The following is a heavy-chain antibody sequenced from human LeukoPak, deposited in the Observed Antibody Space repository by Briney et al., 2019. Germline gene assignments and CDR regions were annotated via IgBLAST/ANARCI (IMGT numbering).Heavy chain of an antibody. CDR1: GFTFSSYA. J-gene: IGHJ5*02. V-gene: IGHV3-30-3*01. CDR3: ARERVVEVVVVPAEFWFDP. CDR2: ISYDGSNK. Sequence: PGRSLRLSCAASGFTFSSYAMHWVRQAPGKGLERVALISYDGSNKYYADSVKGRFTISRDNSKNTLYLQMNSLRAEDTAVYYCARERVVEVVVVPAEFWFDPWGQGTLVTVSS. D-gene: IGHD2-2*01.